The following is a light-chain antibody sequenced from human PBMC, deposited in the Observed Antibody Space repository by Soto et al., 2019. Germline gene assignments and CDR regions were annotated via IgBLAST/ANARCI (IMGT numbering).Light chain of an antibody. CDR3: QESYSTS. J-gene: IGKJ1*01. V-gene: IGKV1-39*01. CDR1: QDIRSD. CDR2: VAS. Sequence: IQMTQSPSSLSASVGDSITITCRASQDIRSDLGWYQQKPGKAPKLLIYVASNLQSGVPSRFSGSGSGTDFTLTISSLQPEDIATYYCQESYSTSFGQGTKVDI.